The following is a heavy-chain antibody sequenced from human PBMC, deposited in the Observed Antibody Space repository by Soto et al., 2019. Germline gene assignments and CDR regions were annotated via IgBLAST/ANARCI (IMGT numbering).Heavy chain of an antibody. CDR2: ISAYNGNT. J-gene: IGHJ3*02. Sequence: GASVKVSCKASGYTFTSYGISWVRQAPGQGLEWMGWISAYNGNTNYAQKLQGRVTMTTDTSTSTAYMELRSLRSDDTAVYYCARDRGLEQWLVPDAFDIWGQGTMVTVSS. D-gene: IGHD6-19*01. V-gene: IGHV1-18*01. CDR3: ARDRGLEQWLVPDAFDI. CDR1: GYTFTSYG.